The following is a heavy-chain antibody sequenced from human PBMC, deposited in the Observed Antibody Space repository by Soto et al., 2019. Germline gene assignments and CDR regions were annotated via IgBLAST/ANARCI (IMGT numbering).Heavy chain of an antibody. CDR2: INAGNGNT. Sequence: QVQLVQSGAEVKKPGASVKVSCKASGYTFTSYAMHWVRQAPGQRLEWMGWINAGNGNTKYSQKFQGRVTITRDTSASTAYMELSSPRSEDTAVYYCARGDYYDILTGYYYYYGMDVWGQGTTVTVSS. V-gene: IGHV1-3*01. J-gene: IGHJ6*02. D-gene: IGHD3-9*01. CDR1: GYTFTSYA. CDR3: ARGDYYDILTGYYYYYGMDV.